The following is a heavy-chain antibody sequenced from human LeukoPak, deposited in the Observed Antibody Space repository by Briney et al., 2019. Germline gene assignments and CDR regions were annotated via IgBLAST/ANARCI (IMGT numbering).Heavy chain of an antibody. CDR1: GCTFNNTW. Sequence: AVSLRLSCAASGCTFNNTWQSWVRQAQGQGLKWVSHIKSKTDGGAKDDAAPVKGRFTISRDDSKNTLYLQMNSLKTEDTAVYYCTTDVPYLGFQDCYGMDVWGQGTTVTVSS. CDR3: TTDVPYLGFQDCYGMDV. CDR2: IKSKTDGGAK. J-gene: IGHJ6*02. V-gene: IGHV3-15*01. D-gene: IGHD2-2*01.